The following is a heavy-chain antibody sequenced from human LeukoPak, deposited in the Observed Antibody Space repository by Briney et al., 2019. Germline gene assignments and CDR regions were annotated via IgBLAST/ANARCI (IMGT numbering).Heavy chain of an antibody. Sequence: GGSLRLSCAASGFTVSSNYMSWVRQAPGKGLEWVSATSSSDDGTYYADSVRGRFTISRDNSKNTLYLQMNRLRVEDAALYYCARAPVTSCRGAFCYPFDYWGQGILVTVSS. J-gene: IGHJ4*02. CDR1: GFTVSSNY. CDR2: TSSSDDGT. CDR3: ARAPVTSCRGAFCYPFDY. D-gene: IGHD2-21*01. V-gene: IGHV3-23*01.